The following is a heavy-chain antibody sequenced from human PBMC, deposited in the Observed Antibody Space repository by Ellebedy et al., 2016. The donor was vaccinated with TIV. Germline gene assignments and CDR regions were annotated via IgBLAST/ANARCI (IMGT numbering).Heavy chain of an antibody. V-gene: IGHV4-34*01. CDR3: ARDGSSFWGGIAAASWFDP. Sequence: SETLSLTCAVYGGSFSDYSWSWLRQPPGKGLEWIGEINQSGSTTYNPSLKSRVTISGDTSKNQFSLKVSSVTAADTAVYYCARDGSSFWGGIAAASWFDPWGQGTLVTVSS. J-gene: IGHJ5*02. D-gene: IGHD6-13*01. CDR2: INQSGST. CDR1: GGSFSDYS.